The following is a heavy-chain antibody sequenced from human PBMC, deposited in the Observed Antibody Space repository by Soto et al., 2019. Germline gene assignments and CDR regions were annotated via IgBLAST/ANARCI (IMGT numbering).Heavy chain of an antibody. Sequence: PSETLSLTCTVSGGSISSYYWSWIRQPPGKGLEWIGYIYYSGSTTYNPSLKSRVTISVDTSKKQFSLRLSSVTAADTAVYYCARDLMTPFGGDFYYYGMDVWGQGTTVTVSS. D-gene: IGHD3-16*01. V-gene: IGHV4-59*01. CDR2: IYYSGST. J-gene: IGHJ6*02. CDR1: GGSISSYY. CDR3: ARDLMTPFGGDFYYYGMDV.